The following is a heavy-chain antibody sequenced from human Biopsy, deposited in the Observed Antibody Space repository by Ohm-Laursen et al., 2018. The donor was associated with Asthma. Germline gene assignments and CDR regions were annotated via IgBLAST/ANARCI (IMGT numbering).Heavy chain of an antibody. CDR1: GFSFSNFA. Sequence: SLRLSCAASGFSFSNFAIHWVRQASGKGLEWVGVISKDAGTQDYADSVKGRFTMARDSSKNTLDLQMNSLREEDTAVYYCVRDGTDDAFDIWGQGTVVSVSS. J-gene: IGHJ3*02. V-gene: IGHV3-30*01. CDR3: VRDGTDDAFDI. CDR2: ISKDAGTQ. D-gene: IGHD1-1*01.